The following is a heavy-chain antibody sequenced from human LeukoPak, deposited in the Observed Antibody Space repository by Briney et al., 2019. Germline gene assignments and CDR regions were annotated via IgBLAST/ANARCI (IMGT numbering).Heavy chain of an antibody. J-gene: IGHJ3*02. CDR1: GFTFSSYA. D-gene: IGHD6-19*01. CDR3: ARESSGWYDDAFDI. V-gene: IGHV3-30*04. Sequence: GRSLRLSCAASGFTFSSYAMHWVRQAPGKGLEWVAVISYDGSNKYYADSVKGRFTISRDNSKNTPYLQMNSLRAEDTAVYYCARESSGWYDDAFDIWGQGTMVTVSS. CDR2: ISYDGSNK.